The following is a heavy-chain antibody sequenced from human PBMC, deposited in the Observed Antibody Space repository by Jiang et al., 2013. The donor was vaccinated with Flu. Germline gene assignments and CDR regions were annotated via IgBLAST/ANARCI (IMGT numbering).Heavy chain of an antibody. D-gene: IGHD6-19*01. CDR3: ARDEGAVAGRFPGDY. Sequence: SGYTFTSYGISWVRQAPGQGLEWMGWISAYNGNTNYAQKLQGRVTMTTDTSTSTAYMELRSLRSDDTAVYYCARDEGAVAGRFPGDYWGQGTLVTVSS. V-gene: IGHV1-18*01. CDR2: ISAYNGNT. CDR1: GYTFTSYG. J-gene: IGHJ4*02.